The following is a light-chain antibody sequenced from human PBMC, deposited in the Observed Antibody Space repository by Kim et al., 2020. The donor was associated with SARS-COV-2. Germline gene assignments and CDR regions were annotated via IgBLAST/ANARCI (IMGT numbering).Light chain of an antibody. CDR3: SSYASLNTPL. CDR1: SSDIGLYNY. J-gene: IGLJ2*01. V-gene: IGLV2-14*03. CDR2: DVS. Sequence: GQSITISCTGTSSDIGLYNYVSWYQQHPGKAPKLLIYDVSYRPSGISDRFSGSKSDNTASLTISELQADDEADYYCSSYASLNTPLFGGGTQLTVL.